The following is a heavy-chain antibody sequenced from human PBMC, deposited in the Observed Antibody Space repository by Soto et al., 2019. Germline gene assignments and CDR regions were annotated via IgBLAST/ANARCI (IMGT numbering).Heavy chain of an antibody. CDR3: ATSTMSGHFDY. D-gene: IGHD3-10*02. J-gene: IGHJ4*02. Sequence: ASVKVSCKASGYTFTGDYMHWVRQAPGQGLEWMGWINPNSGGTNYAQKFQGRVTMTRHTSISTAYMELSRLRSDAPAVYYCATSTMSGHFDYRHKRTMVTASS. V-gene: IGHV1-2*02. CDR1: GYTFTGDY. CDR2: INPNSGGT.